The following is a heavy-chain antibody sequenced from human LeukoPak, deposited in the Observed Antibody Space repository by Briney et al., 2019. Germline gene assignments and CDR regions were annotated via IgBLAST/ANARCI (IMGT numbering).Heavy chain of an antibody. CDR2: MNPNSGNT. J-gene: IGHJ5*02. Sequence: GASVKVSCKASGYTFTSYDINWVRQATGQGLEGMGWMNPNSGNTGYAQEFQGRVTMTRDTSISTAYMELSSLTSEDTAVYYCARRKPTSGAQYWFDPWGQGTLVTVSS. CDR3: ARRKPTSGAQYWFDP. D-gene: IGHD3-10*01. V-gene: IGHV1-8*01. CDR1: GYTFTSYD.